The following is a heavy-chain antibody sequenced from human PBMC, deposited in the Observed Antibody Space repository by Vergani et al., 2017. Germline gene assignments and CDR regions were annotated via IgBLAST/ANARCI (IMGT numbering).Heavy chain of an antibody. CDR3: ARVNTETNGHLYYYYYMDV. V-gene: IGHV4-34*01. D-gene: IGHD4-11*01. Sequence: QVQLQQWGGGLLKPSETLSLTCVVNGASFTSYHWTWIRQSPGEGLEWVGDIDHTGRPDFNPSLNSRLTMSVDKSRNQFSLTLNSVTATDTAIYFCARVNTETNGHLYYYYYMDVWDQGTAVTVS. CDR1: GASFTSYH. J-gene: IGHJ6*03. CDR2: IDHTGRP.